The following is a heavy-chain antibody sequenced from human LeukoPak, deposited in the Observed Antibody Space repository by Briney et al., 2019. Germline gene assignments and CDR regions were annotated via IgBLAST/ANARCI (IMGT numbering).Heavy chain of an antibody. V-gene: IGHV4-30-4*01. Sequence: SETLSLTCTVSGGSISSGDYYWSWIRQPPGKGLEWIAYMYYSGSAYYNPSLKSRVTMSADTSKNQLSLKLSSVTAADTAVYYCARPYYYDSRIDLWGQGILVTVSS. CDR3: ARPYYYDSRIDL. J-gene: IGHJ5*02. CDR1: GGSISSGDYY. D-gene: IGHD3-22*01. CDR2: MYYSGSA.